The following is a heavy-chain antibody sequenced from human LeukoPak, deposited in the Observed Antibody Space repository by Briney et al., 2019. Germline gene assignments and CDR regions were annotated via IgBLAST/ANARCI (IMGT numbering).Heavy chain of an antibody. D-gene: IGHD3-16*02. Sequence: AGGSLRLSCAASGYTFSSYAMRWVRQAPGKGLEWVSAISGSGGSTYYADSVKGRFTISRDNSKNTLYLQMNSLRAEDTAVYYCAKCRVWGSYRSAFDYWGQGTLVTVSS. V-gene: IGHV3-23*01. CDR2: ISGSGGST. J-gene: IGHJ4*02. CDR3: AKCRVWGSYRSAFDY. CDR1: GYTFSSYA.